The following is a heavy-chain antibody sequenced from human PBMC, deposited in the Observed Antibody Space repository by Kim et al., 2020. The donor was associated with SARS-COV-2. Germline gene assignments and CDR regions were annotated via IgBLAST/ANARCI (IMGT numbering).Heavy chain of an antibody. CDR1: GFTFSSYG. CDR3: ARDQRDSSGWDSNYFDY. CDR2: IWYDGSNK. J-gene: IGHJ4*02. V-gene: IGHV3-33*01. D-gene: IGHD6-19*01. Sequence: GGSLRLSCAASGFTFSSYGMHWVRQAPGKGLEWVAVIWYDGSNKYYADSVKGRFTISRDNSKNTLYLQMNSLRAEDTAVYYCARDQRDSSGWDSNYFDYWGQGTLVTVSS.